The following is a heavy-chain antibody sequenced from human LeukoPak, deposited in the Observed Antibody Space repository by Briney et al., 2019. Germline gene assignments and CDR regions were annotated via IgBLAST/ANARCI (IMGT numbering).Heavy chain of an antibody. V-gene: IGHV3-23*01. D-gene: IGHD3-10*01. CDR3: SNRGVVIRVALVGFHKEAYYFDS. CDR2: MRGSGGRT. Sequence: GRCLRLSCAVSGITLSIYGVSRGRQAPRHERGWGAGMRGSGGRTNYAASVKRPFTISTDSPKNTLYLQMNSRRAEDTAVYFCSNRGVVIRVALVGFHKEAYYFDSWGQGALVTASS. J-gene: IGHJ4*02. CDR1: GITLSIYG.